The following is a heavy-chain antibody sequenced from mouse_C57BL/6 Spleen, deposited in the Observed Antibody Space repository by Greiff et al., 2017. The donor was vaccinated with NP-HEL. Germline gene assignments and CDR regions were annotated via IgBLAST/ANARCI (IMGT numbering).Heavy chain of an antibody. V-gene: IGHV5-6*01. Sequence: EVQGVESGGDLVKPGGSLKLSCAASGFTFSSYGMSWVRQTPDKRLEWVATISSGGSYTSYPDSVKGRFTISRDNAKNTRYLQMSSLKSEDTAMYYCARPLWGNYGYFDVWGTGTTVTVSS. D-gene: IGHD1-1*02. CDR2: ISSGGSYT. CDR3: ARPLWGNYGYFDV. CDR1: GFTFSSYG. J-gene: IGHJ1*03.